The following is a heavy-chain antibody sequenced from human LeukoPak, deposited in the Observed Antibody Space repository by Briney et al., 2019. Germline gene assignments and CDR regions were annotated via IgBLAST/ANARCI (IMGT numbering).Heavy chain of an antibody. Sequence: ASVKVSCKASGYTFTSYAMNWVRQAPGQGLEWMGWINTNTGNPTYAQGFTGRFVFSLDTSVSTAYLKISSLKAEDTAVYYCARDGYKLLYYYYYYMDVWGKGTTVTVSS. D-gene: IGHD5-24*01. CDR3: ARDGYKLLYYYYYYMDV. V-gene: IGHV7-4-1*02. CDR1: GYTFTSYA. CDR2: INTNTGNP. J-gene: IGHJ6*03.